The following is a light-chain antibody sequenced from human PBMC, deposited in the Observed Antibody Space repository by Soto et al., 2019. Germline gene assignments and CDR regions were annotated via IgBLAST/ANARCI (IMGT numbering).Light chain of an antibody. Sequence: DIQMTQSPSTLSASVGDRVTITCRASQSINRWLAWYQQRPGKAPKILIHKASSLEAGVPSRFSGSDSVTEFTLTISSVQPDDFATYFCLQYNIYPLSFGGGTKVDIK. CDR3: LQYNIYPLS. CDR2: KAS. J-gene: IGKJ4*01. V-gene: IGKV1-5*03. CDR1: QSINRW.